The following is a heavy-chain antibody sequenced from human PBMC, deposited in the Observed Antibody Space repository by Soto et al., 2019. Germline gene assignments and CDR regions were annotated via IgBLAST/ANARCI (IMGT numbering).Heavy chain of an antibody. D-gene: IGHD6-19*01. CDR3: ARGSPRIAVAGMPPDRIPNNDYYGMDV. CDR2: INHSGST. CDR1: GGSFSGYY. V-gene: IGHV4-34*02. J-gene: IGHJ6*02. Sequence: QVQLQQWGAVLLKPSEPLSPTCAVYGGSFSGYYWCWSRQPPGKGLEWGGEINHSGSTNYNPSLKSRVTISVDTSKNQFSLNLNSVTAADTAVYYCARGSPRIAVAGMPPDRIPNNDYYGMDVWGQGTTVTVSS.